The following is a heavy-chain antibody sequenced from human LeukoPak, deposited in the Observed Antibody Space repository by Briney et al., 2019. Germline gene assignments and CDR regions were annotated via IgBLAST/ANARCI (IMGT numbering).Heavy chain of an antibody. CDR2: INHSGST. Sequence: SETLSLTCAVYGGSFSGYYWSWIRQPPGKGLEWIGEINHSGSTYYNPSLKSRVTISVDTSKNQFSLKLSSVTAADTAVYYCARVWGYVDYWGQGTLVTVSS. J-gene: IGHJ4*02. CDR1: GGSFSGYY. CDR3: ARVWGYVDY. V-gene: IGHV4-34*01. D-gene: IGHD7-27*01.